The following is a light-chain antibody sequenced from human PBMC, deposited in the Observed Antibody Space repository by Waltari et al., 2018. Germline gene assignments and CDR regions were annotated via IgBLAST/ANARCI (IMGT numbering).Light chain of an antibody. CDR2: GLN. CDR3: CSDAGDYPLV. CDR1: SSDVGAYNH. Sequence: QYALTQPRSVSGSPWQSVTISFTGTSSDVGAYNHVSRYQQCPGTAPRRLSYGLNNRPAGVADRSSASMSGTTASLTIAALRVEPEAEYYCCSDAGDYPLVLGGGNKLT. V-gene: IGLV2-11*01. J-gene: IGLJ2*01.